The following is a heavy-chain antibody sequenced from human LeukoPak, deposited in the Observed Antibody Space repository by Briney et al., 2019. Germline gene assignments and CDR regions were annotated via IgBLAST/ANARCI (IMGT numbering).Heavy chain of an antibody. CDR3: ARVAYSSSWYTVGDYFDY. Sequence: PSETLSLTCTVSGGSISSYYWSWIRQPPGEGLEWIGYIYYSGSTNYNPSLKSRVTISVDTSKNQFSLKLSSVTAADTAVYYCARVAYSSSWYTVGDYFDYWGQGTLVTVSS. CDR1: GGSISSYY. V-gene: IGHV4-59*01. J-gene: IGHJ4*02. CDR2: IYYSGST. D-gene: IGHD6-13*01.